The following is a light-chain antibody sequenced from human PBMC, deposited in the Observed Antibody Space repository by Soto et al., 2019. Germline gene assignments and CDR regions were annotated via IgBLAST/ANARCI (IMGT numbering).Light chain of an antibody. Sequence: QSALTQPASVSGSPGQSITISCTGTSSDIGIYNFVSWYQQYPGKAPKLIISDVSNRPSGVSYRFSGSKSDNTASLFISGLQAEDEADYYCSSYTTSSTLVFGGGTQLTVL. V-gene: IGLV2-14*01. J-gene: IGLJ3*02. CDR2: DVS. CDR3: SSYTTSSTLV. CDR1: SSDIGIYNF.